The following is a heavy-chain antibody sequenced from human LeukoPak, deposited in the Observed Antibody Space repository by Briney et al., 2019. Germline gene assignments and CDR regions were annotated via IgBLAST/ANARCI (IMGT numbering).Heavy chain of an antibody. V-gene: IGHV4-59*08. Sequence: PSETLSLTCTVSGGSINSYYWSWIRQPPRKGLRWIGYIYYSGSTNYNPSLKSRVTISVDTSKNQFSLKLSSVTAADTAVYYCARHGSTYALRNWGQGTLVTVSS. D-gene: IGHD2-2*01. CDR3: ARHGSTYALRN. CDR2: IYYSGST. J-gene: IGHJ4*02. CDR1: GGSINSYY.